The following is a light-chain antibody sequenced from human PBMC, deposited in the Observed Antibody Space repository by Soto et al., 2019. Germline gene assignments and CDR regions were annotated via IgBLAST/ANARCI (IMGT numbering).Light chain of an antibody. Sequence: DIVMTQSPLSLPVTLGQPASISCRSSQSLVLSDGNTFLSWFHQRPGQSPRRLIYMVSNRDSGVPDRFSGSGSGTDFTLKISRVEAEDVGFYYCMQITHWPPITFGQGTRLEIK. CDR3: MQITHWPPIT. CDR2: MVS. CDR1: QSLVLSDGNTF. V-gene: IGKV2-30*02. J-gene: IGKJ5*01.